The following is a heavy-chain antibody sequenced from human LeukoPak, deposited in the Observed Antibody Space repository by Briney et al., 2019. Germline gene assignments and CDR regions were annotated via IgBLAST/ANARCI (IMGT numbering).Heavy chain of an antibody. CDR1: GFTFSNYA. CDR2: ISYDGSNK. D-gene: IGHD2-2*01. Sequence: GRSLRLSCAASGFTFSNYAIHWVRQAPGKGLEWVAVISYDGSNKYYADSVKGRFTISRDNSKNTLYLQMDSLRAEDTAVYYCAREVFGRGRVAIPFDYWGQGTPVTVSS. V-gene: IGHV3-30-3*01. CDR3: AREVFGRGRVAIPFDY. J-gene: IGHJ4*02.